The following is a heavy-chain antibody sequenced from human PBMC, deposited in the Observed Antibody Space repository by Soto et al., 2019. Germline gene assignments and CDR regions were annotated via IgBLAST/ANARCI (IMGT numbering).Heavy chain of an antibody. D-gene: IGHD3-22*01. V-gene: IGHV1-69*13. J-gene: IGHJ4*02. CDR2: IIPIFGTA. CDR3: ASPNYYDSSGLYYFDY. CDR1: GGTFSSYA. Sequence: SVKVSCKASGGTFSSYAISWVRQAPGQGLEWMGGIIPIFGTANYAQKFQGRATITADESTSTAYMELSSLRSEDTAVYYCASPNYYDSSGLYYFDYWGQGTLVTVSS.